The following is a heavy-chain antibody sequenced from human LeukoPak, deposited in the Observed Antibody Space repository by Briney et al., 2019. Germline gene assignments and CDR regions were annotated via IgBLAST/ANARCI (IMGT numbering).Heavy chain of an antibody. CDR1: GYTFTGYY. D-gene: IGHD2-15*01. V-gene: IGHV1-2*06. J-gene: IGHJ4*02. CDR3: ARGYCSGGSRYSLFDY. CDR2: INPNSGGT. Sequence: ASVKVSCKASGYTFTGYYMHWVRQAPGQGLELMGRINPNSGGTDYAQKFQGRVTMTRDTSISTAYMELSRLRSDDTAVYYCARGYCSGGSRYSLFDYWGQGTLVTVSS.